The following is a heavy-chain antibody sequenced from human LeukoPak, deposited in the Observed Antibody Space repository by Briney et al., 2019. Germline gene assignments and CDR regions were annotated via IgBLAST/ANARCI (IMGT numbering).Heavy chain of an antibody. CDR3: ARDHRYDFDN. Sequence: GGSLRLSRAASGFTLSDYSMNWVRQAPGKGLEWISYVGTSSGNTKYAVSVKGRFTISGDSAKNSVFLQMNSLRVEDTAVYYCARDHRYDFDNWGQGTLVTVSS. CDR1: GFTLSDYS. D-gene: IGHD5-12*01. J-gene: IGHJ4*02. CDR2: VGTSSGNT. V-gene: IGHV3-48*04.